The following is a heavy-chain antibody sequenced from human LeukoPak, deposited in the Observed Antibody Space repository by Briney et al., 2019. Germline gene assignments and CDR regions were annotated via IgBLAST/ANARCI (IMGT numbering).Heavy chain of an antibody. CDR1: GFTFSSYS. CDR3: ARDASGYSGYEPFYYYGMDV. D-gene: IGHD5-12*01. V-gene: IGHV3-21*01. Sequence: PGGSLRLSCAASGFTFSSYSMNWVRQAPGKGLEWVSSISSSSSYIYYADSVKGRFTISRDNAKNSLYLQMNSLRAEDTAVYYCARDASGYSGYEPFYYYGMDVWGQGTTVTVSS. J-gene: IGHJ6*02. CDR2: ISSSSSYI.